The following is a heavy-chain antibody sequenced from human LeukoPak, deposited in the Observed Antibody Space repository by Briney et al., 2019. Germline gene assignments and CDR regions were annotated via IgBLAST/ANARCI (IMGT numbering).Heavy chain of an antibody. D-gene: IGHD4-11*01. J-gene: IGHJ4*02. CDR3: ARATDYPWYFDY. CDR1: GYSISSGYY. V-gene: IGHV4-38-2*02. CDR2: IYHSGSP. Sequence: SETLSLTCTVSGYSISSGYYWDWIRQPPGKGLEWIGSIYHSGSPYYNSSLKSRVTISVDTSKNQFSLKLSSVTAADTAVYYCARATDYPWYFDYWGQGTLVTVSS.